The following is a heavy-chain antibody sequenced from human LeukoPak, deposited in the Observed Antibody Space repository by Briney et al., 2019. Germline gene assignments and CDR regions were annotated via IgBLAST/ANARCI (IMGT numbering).Heavy chain of an antibody. CDR2: INPNSGGT. CDR1: GYTFTGYY. D-gene: IGHD5-24*01. J-gene: IGHJ4*02. CDR3: ARDRRDGYSNFDY. V-gene: IGHV1-2*02. Sequence: ASVKVSCKASGYTFTGYYMHWVRQAPGQGLEWMGWINPNSGGTNYAQKLQGRVTMTTDTSTSTAYMELRSLRSDDTAVYYCARDRRDGYSNFDYWGQGTLVTVSS.